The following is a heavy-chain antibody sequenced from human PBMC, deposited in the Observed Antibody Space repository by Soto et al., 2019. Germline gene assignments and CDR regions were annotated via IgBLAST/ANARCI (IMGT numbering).Heavy chain of an antibody. D-gene: IGHD6-19*01. CDR3: ARTAGEDDAFDI. CDR1: GYTFTSYA. J-gene: IGHJ3*02. CDR2: ISAYNGDT. V-gene: IGHV1-18*01. Sequence: ASVKVSCKASGYTFTSYALHWVRQAPGQGLERMGWISAYNGDTNYAQKLQGRVTMTTDTSTSTAYMELRSLRSDDTAVYYCARTAGEDDAFDIWGQGTMVTVSS.